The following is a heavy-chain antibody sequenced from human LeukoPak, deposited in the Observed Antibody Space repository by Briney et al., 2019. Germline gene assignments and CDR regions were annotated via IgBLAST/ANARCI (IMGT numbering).Heavy chain of an antibody. Sequence: ASVKVSCKASGYTFTGYYMHWVRQAPGQGLEWMGWIHPNSGGTNYAQKFQGWVTMTRDTSISTAYMELTRLRSDDTAMYYCATSGYTYGALGIWGQGTMVTVSS. V-gene: IGHV1-2*04. CDR3: ATSGYTYGALGI. CDR1: GYTFTGYY. D-gene: IGHD5-18*01. J-gene: IGHJ3*02. CDR2: IHPNSGGT.